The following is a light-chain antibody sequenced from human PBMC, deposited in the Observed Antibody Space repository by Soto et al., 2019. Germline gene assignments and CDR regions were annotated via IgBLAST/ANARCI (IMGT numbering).Light chain of an antibody. Sequence: IQMTQSPSSLSAYVGDTVTSTCRASQNIATTLNWYQLRPGKAPKLLIYVTSTLQTGVPSKFSGSGSGSDFTLIISYLQPECVPTYSCQQTHCTPTFGGGTKVDIK. V-gene: IGKV1-39*01. CDR2: VTS. CDR1: QNIATT. CDR3: QQTHCTPT. J-gene: IGKJ4*01.